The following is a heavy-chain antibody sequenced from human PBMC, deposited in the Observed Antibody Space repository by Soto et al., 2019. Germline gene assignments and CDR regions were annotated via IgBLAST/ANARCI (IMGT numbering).Heavy chain of an antibody. D-gene: IGHD6-13*01. Sequence: SETLSVTCSVSGGSISSSIYYLGWNRPPPGKGLEWIGTIYYSGSTYYNPSLKSRVTISVDTSKNQFSLKLSSVTAADTAVYYCARSGSSWDYYYYYYMDVWGKGTTVTVSS. CDR2: IYYSGST. V-gene: IGHV4-39*01. CDR1: GGSISSSIYY. CDR3: ARSGSSWDYYYYYYMDV. J-gene: IGHJ6*03.